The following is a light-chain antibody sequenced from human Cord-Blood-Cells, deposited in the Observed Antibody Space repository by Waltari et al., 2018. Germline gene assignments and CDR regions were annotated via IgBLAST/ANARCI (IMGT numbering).Light chain of an antibody. CDR1: QRVSSSY. CDR2: GAS. Sequence: IVLTQSPGTLSLSPGERATLSCRASQRVSSSYLAWYQQKPGQAPRLLIYGASSRTTGIPDRFSGSGSGTDFTLTISRLEPEDFAVYYCQQYVSSQRTFGGGTKVEIK. CDR3: QQYVSSQRT. J-gene: IGKJ4*01. V-gene: IGKV3-20*01.